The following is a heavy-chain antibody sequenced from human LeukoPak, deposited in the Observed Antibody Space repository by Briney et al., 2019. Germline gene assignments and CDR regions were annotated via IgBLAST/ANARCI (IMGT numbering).Heavy chain of an antibody. CDR1: GGSFSGYY. CDR2: IKHSGST. V-gene: IGHV4-34*01. Sequence: AETLSLTCAVYGGSFSGYYWSWIRQPPGKGLEWIGEIKHSGSTNYNPSLKSRVTISVDTSKNQFSLKLSSVTAADTAVYYCARAQPRFRPRVGPPRHGYGFDPWGQGTLATVSS. CDR3: ARAQPRFRPRVGPPRHGYGFDP. D-gene: IGHD1-1*01. J-gene: IGHJ5*02.